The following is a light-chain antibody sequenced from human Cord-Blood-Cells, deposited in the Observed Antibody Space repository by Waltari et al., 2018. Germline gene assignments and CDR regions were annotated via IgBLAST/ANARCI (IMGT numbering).Light chain of an antibody. CDR2: WAS. CDR1: QSVLYSSNNKNY. J-gene: IGKJ5*01. V-gene: IGKV4-1*01. CDR3: QQYYSTIT. Sequence: DIVMTQSPDSLAVSLGERATINCKSSQSVLYSSNNKNYLAWYQQKPGQPPKLLIYWASTRESGVPERFSGSGCGTDFTLTISSLQAEDVAVYYCQQYYSTITFGQGTRLEIK.